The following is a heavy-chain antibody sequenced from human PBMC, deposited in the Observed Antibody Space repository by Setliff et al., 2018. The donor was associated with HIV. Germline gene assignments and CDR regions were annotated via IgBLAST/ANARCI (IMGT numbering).Heavy chain of an antibody. D-gene: IGHD6-19*01. CDR2: IYTSGRT. J-gene: IGHJ3*02. CDR1: GGSISSGSYY. CDR3: ARDQSSSGWYDGDAFDI. V-gene: IGHV4-61*02. Sequence: SETLSLTCTVSGGSISSGSYYWSWIRQTAGKGLEWIGRIYTSGRTNYNPSLKSRVTISVDTSKNQFTLKLSAVTAADTAVYYCARDQSSSGWYDGDAFDIWG.